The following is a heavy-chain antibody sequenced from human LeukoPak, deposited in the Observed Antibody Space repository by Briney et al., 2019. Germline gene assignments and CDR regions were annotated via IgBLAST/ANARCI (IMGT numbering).Heavy chain of an antibody. V-gene: IGHV4-31*03. CDR2: IYYSGST. J-gene: IGHJ4*02. CDR3: ARVGAYCGGDCYSRTDY. Sequence: SETLSLTCTVSGGSISSGGYYWSWIRQHPGKGLEWIGYIYYSGSTYYNPSLKSRVTISVDTSKNQFSLKLSSVTAADTAVYYCARVGAYCGGDCYSRTDYWGQGTLVTVSS. CDR1: GGSISSGGYY. D-gene: IGHD2-21*02.